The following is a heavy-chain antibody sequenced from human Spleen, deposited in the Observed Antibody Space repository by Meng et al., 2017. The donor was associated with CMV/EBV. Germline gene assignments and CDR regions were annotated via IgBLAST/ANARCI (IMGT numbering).Heavy chain of an antibody. Sequence: ASGFTFSSYAMHWVRQAAGKGLEWVAVISYDGSNKYYADSVKGRFTISRGNSKNTLYLQMNSLRAEDTAVYYCARDLGAARQEAGVWGQGTLVTVSS. CDR3: ARDLGAARQEAGV. J-gene: IGHJ4*02. D-gene: IGHD6-6*01. V-gene: IGHV3-30-3*01. CDR1: GFTFSSYA. CDR2: ISYDGSNK.